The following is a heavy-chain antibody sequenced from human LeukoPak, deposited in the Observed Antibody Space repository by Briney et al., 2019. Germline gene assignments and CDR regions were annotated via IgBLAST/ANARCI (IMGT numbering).Heavy chain of an antibody. CDR1: GFTVNRNY. CDR2: IYSGGTA. V-gene: IGHV3-66*01. D-gene: IGHD3-10*01. CDR3: ARKSDSLLVREGDC. Sequence: GGSLRLSCAASGFTVNRNYMIWVRQAPGKGLECVSVIYSGGTAWYADSVKGRFTISRDTNTLYLQMNSLRAEDTAVYYCARKSDSLLVREGDCWGQGTLVTVSS. J-gene: IGHJ4*02.